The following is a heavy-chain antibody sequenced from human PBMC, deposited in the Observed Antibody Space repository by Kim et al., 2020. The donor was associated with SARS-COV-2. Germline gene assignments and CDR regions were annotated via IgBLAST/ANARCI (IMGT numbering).Heavy chain of an antibody. J-gene: IGHJ3*02. V-gene: IGHV3-33*06. CDR2: IWYDGSNK. Sequence: GGSLRLSCAASGFTFSSYGMHWVRQAPGKGLEWVAVIWYDGSNKYYADSVKGRFTISRDNSKNTLYLQMTSLRAEDTAVYYCAKDTSDQPMYSSSWPMGWVMSDMSAFDIWGQGTMVTVSS. CDR3: AKDTSDQPMYSSSWPMGWVMSDMSAFDI. CDR1: GFTFSSYG. D-gene: IGHD6-13*01.